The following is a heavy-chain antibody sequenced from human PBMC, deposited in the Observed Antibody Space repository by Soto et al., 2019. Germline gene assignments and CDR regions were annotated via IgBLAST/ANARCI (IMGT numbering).Heavy chain of an antibody. CDR3: ARANYYGSPGDFDY. Sequence: EVQLVESGGGLVQPGGSLRLSCAASGFTFSSYSMNWVRQAPGKGLEWVSYISSSSSTIYYADSVKGRFTISRYNAKNSLYLQMNSLRAEDTAVYYCARANYYGSPGDFDYWGQGTLVTVSS. CDR1: GFTFSSYS. J-gene: IGHJ4*02. D-gene: IGHD3-10*01. V-gene: IGHV3-48*01. CDR2: ISSSSSTI.